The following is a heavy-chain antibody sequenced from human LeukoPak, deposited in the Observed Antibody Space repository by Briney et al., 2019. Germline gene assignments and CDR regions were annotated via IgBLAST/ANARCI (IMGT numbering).Heavy chain of an antibody. CDR1: GYTLTKYA. Sequence: ASVKVSCKGSGYTLTKYAISWVRQAPGQGLEYMGWIDTNTGNPTYAQGFTGRFVFSLDTSVTTTYLQISSLKAEDTAVYFCTRGRDTTGYFVYWGQGTLVTVSS. D-gene: IGHD3-22*01. J-gene: IGHJ4*02. V-gene: IGHV7-4-1*02. CDR3: TRGRDTTGYFVY. CDR2: IDTNTGNP.